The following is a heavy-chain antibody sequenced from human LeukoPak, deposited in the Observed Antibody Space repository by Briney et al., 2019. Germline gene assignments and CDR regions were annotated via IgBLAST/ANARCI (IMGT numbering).Heavy chain of an antibody. D-gene: IGHD1-14*01. J-gene: IGHJ5*02. CDR2: INHSGST. Sequence: TSETLSLTCAVYGGSFSGYYWSWIRQPPVKGLEWIGEINHSGSTNYNTSLKSRVTISVDTSKNQFSLKLSSVTAADTAVYYCARRRRRGPAVDPWGQGTLVTVSS. V-gene: IGHV4-34*01. CDR1: GGSFSGYY. CDR3: ARRRRRGPAVDP.